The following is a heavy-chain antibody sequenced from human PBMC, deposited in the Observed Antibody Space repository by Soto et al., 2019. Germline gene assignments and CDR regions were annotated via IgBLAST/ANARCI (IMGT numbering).Heavy chain of an antibody. D-gene: IGHD6-6*01. CDR1: GYTFTNYG. CDR2: VSAYNGER. CDR3: SRGTSIPASGDY. V-gene: IGHV1-18*01. Sequence: QVQLVQSGAEVKKPGASVKVSCKASGYTFTNYGINWVRPAPGQGLEWLGWVSAYNGERRYAQRVQARVIMTTDTSTTTAYVELRSLRADDTAVYYCSRGTSIPASGDYWGQGTLVTVSS. J-gene: IGHJ4*01.